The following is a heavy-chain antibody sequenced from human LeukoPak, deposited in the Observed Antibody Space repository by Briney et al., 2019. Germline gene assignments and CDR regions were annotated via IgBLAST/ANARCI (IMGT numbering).Heavy chain of an antibody. CDR2: MNPNSGRR. CDR1: GYTFSNYD. J-gene: IGHJ4*02. D-gene: IGHD3-16*02. CDR3: ARGLRSDY. Sequence: ASVKVSCKASGYTFSNYDINWVRQAPGRGLEWMGWMNPNSGRRVYAQKFQGRVTMTRNSSINTAYMELTSLRSDDTAVYYCARGLRSDYWGQGTLVTVSS. V-gene: IGHV1-8*01.